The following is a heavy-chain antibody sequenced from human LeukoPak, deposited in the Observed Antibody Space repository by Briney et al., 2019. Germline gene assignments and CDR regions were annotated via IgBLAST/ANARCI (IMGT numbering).Heavy chain of an antibody. Sequence: ASVKVSCKASGYTFTSYGISWVRQAPGQGLEWMGWISAYNGNTNYAQKLQGRVTMTTDTSTSTAYMELRSLRSDDTAVYYCARGTSRYYDSSGYHSWGQGTLVTVSS. CDR1: GYTFTSYG. CDR2: ISAYNGNT. CDR3: ARGTSRYYDSSGYHS. V-gene: IGHV1-18*01. D-gene: IGHD3-22*01. J-gene: IGHJ1*01.